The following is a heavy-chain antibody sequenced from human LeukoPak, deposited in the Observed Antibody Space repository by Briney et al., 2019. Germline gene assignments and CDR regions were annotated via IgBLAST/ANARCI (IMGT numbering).Heavy chain of an antibody. D-gene: IGHD4-17*01. CDR2: INPDGSIT. V-gene: IGHV3-74*01. Sequence: GGSLRLSCAASGFTLSGYWIHCVRQAPGKGLVWVARINPDGSITNYAESVKGRFTISRDNAKDTLYLQMSSLRADDTAVYYCASDFHGAHDFWGQGTLVTVSS. CDR3: ASDFHGAHDF. J-gene: IGHJ4*02. CDR1: GFTLSGYW.